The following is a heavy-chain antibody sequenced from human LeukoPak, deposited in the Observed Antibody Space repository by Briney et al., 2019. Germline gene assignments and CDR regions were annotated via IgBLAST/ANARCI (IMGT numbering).Heavy chain of an antibody. CDR3: TKAGLHGFDY. V-gene: IGHV3-9*03. J-gene: IGHJ4*02. Sequence: GGSLRLSCAASGFTFDDYAMHWVRQAPGKGLEWVSGISWNSGVIGYADSVKGRFTISRDNAKNSLYLQMNSLRPEDMALYYRTKAGLHGFDYWGQGTLVTVSS. CDR1: GFTFDDYA. CDR2: ISWNSGVI.